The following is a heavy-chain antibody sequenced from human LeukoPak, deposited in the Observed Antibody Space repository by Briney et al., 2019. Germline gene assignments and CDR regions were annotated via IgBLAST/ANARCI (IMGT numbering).Heavy chain of an antibody. CDR2: ISYDGSDK. CDR1: GFTFSSYA. D-gene: IGHD3-22*01. CDR3: ARVADNSGHSDY. J-gene: IGHJ4*02. Sequence: GGSLRLSCAASGFTFSSYAMHWVRQAPGKGLEWVAVISYDGSDKYYADSVKGRFTISRDNSKNTVYLQMNSLTAEDTAVYFCARVADNSGHSDYWGQGTRATVSS. V-gene: IGHV3-30*04.